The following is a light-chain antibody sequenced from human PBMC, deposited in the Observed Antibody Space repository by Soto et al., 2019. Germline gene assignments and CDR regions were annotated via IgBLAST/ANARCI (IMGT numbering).Light chain of an antibody. CDR1: QSISSTY. CDR3: QQYGNTPFT. V-gene: IGKV3-20*01. J-gene: IGKJ3*01. CDR2: GAS. Sequence: EIVLTQSPGTLSLSPGERATLSCMASQSISSTYLGWYQQKPGQAPRLLISGASSRATGIPDRFRGSGSGTYFTLTITRLAPEDFAVYYCQQYGNTPFTFGPGTKVEI.